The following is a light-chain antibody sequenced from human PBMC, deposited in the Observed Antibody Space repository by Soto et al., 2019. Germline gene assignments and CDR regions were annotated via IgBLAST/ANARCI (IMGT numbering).Light chain of an antibody. V-gene: IGKV3D-15*01. Sequence: EIVMTQSPATLSVSPGERATLSCRASQIVSSNLAWYQKKPGQAPRLLIYGASTRATGIPARFSGSGSGTEFTLTISSLQSEDFAVYYCQQYNTWPPITFGQGTRLEIK. CDR1: QIVSSN. CDR3: QQYNTWPPIT. J-gene: IGKJ5*01. CDR2: GAS.